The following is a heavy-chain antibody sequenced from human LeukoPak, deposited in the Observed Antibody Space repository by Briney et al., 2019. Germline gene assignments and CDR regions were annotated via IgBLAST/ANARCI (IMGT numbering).Heavy chain of an antibody. CDR3: ARSTRRYGSPDYFDY. J-gene: IGHJ4*02. V-gene: IGHV4-39*01. CDR1: GGSVSSNSYY. Sequence: PSETLSLTCTVSGGSVSSNSYYCGWLRQPPGKGLGRIAIISYTGSTYYNPSIKSRVTISLDTSNIQFSLKLSSVTAADTAVYYCARSTRRYGSPDYFDYWGQGTLVTVSS. D-gene: IGHD3-10*01. CDR2: ISYTGST.